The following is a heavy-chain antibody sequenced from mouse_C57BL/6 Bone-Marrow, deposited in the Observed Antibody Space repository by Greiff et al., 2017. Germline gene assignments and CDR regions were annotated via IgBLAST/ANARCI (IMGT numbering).Heavy chain of an antibody. CDR1: GYTFTSYC. D-gene: IGHD3-1*01. V-gene: IGHV1-55*01. Sequence: QVQLQQPGAELVKPGASVKMSCKASGYTFTSYCITWVKQRPGQGLEWIGDIYPTSGRTNYNEKFKNKAILTVDPSSNTGYLQLSSLTSEDSAVFYCAISGPLGRSFDYWGQGTTLTVSS. CDR3: AISGPLGRSFDY. J-gene: IGHJ2*01. CDR2: IYPTSGRT.